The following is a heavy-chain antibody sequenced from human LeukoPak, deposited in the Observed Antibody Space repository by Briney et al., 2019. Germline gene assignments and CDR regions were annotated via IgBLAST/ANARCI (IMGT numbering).Heavy chain of an antibody. CDR3: ARVRGGGYSGYDFHYYYMDV. Sequence: SETLSLTCTVSGYSISSGYYWGWIRQPPGKGLEWIRSIYYSGSTNYNPSLKSRVTISVDTSKNQFSLKLSSVTAADTAVYYCARVRGGGYSGYDFHYYYMDVWGKGTTVTISS. D-gene: IGHD5-12*01. V-gene: IGHV4-38-2*02. CDR1: GYSISSGYY. J-gene: IGHJ6*03. CDR2: IYYSGST.